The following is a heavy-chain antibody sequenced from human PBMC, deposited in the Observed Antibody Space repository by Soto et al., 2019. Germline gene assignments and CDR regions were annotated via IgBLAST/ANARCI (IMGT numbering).Heavy chain of an antibody. CDR2: IYYSGST. D-gene: IGHD1-26*01. V-gene: IGHV4-59*01. CDR1: GGSISSYY. CDR3: ARVWVGAFDI. J-gene: IGHJ3*02. Sequence: QVQLQESGPGLVKPSETLSLTCTVSGGSISSYYWSWIRQPPGKGLEWIGNIYYSGSTNYNPSLVSRVAISVDTSNNQVSLKLSSVTAADTAVYYCARVWVGAFDIWGQGAMVTVSS.